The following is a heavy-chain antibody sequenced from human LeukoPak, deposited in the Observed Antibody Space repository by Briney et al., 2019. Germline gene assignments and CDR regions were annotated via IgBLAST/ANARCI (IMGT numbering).Heavy chain of an antibody. Sequence: SETLSLTCTVSGGSITNYYWSWTRQPPGKGLEWIGYSYYSGSTNYNPSLKSRITISVDTSKNQFSLKLSSVTAADSAVYYCAKDPGRIQLWFGHFDYWGQGTLVTVSS. CDR1: GGSITNYY. V-gene: IGHV4-59*12. CDR2: SYYSGST. CDR3: AKDPGRIQLWFGHFDY. J-gene: IGHJ4*02. D-gene: IGHD5-18*01.